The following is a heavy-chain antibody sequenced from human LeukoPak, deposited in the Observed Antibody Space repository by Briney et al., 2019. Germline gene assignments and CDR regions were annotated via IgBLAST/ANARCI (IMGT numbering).Heavy chain of an antibody. CDR2: ISSSSSYI. Sequence: PGGSLRLSCVASGFTFSSYAMNWVRQAPGKGLEWVSSISSSSSYIYYADSVKGRFTISRDNAKNSLYLQMNSLRAEDTAVYYCARSGAAAGTCGYWGQGTLVTVSS. J-gene: IGHJ4*02. CDR3: ARSGAAAGTCGY. V-gene: IGHV3-21*01. CDR1: GFTFSSYA. D-gene: IGHD6-13*01.